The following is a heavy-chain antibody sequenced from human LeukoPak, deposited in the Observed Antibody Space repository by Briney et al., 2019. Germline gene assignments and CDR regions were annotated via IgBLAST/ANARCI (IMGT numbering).Heavy chain of an antibody. V-gene: IGHV3-15*01. D-gene: IGHD2-15*01. Sequence: GSLRLSCAASGFTFSNAWMSWVRQAPGKGLEWVGRIKSKTDGGTTDYAAPVKGRFTISRDDSKNTLYLQMNSLKTEDTAVYYCARTGYCSGGSCYFFDYWGQGTLVTVSS. CDR2: IKSKTDGGTT. CDR1: GFTFSNAW. CDR3: ARTGYCSGGSCYFFDY. J-gene: IGHJ4*02.